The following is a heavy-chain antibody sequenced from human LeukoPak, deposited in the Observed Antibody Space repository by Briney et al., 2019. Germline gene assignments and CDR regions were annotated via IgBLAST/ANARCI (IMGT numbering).Heavy chain of an antibody. Sequence: GGSLRLSCAASGFTFSSYWMSWVRQAPGKGLEWVANIKQDGSEKYYVDSVKGRFTISRDNAKNSLYLQMDSLRAEDTAVYYCARVASWGGITMRSLDYWGQGTLVTVSS. CDR1: GFTFSSYW. J-gene: IGHJ4*02. CDR3: ARVASWGGITMRSLDY. D-gene: IGHD3-22*01. V-gene: IGHV3-7*01. CDR2: IKQDGSEK.